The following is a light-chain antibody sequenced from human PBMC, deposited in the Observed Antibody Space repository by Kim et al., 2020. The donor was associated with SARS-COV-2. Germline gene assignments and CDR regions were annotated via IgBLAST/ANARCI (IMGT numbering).Light chain of an antibody. Sequence: SSELTQDPAVSVALVQTVRITCQGDSLRSYYASWYQQKPGQAPVLVIYGKNNRPSGIPDRFSGSSSGNTASLTITGAQAEDEADYYCNSRDSSGNHWVFGGGTQLTVL. CDR3: NSRDSSGNHWV. CDR1: SLRSYY. V-gene: IGLV3-19*01. J-gene: IGLJ3*02. CDR2: GKN.